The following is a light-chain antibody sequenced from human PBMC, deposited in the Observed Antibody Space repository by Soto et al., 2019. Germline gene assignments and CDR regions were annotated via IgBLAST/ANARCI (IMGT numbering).Light chain of an antibody. V-gene: IGKV1-39*01. CDR2: AAS. J-gene: IGKJ5*01. CDR1: QSISNY. CDR3: QQTYSNSIT. Sequence: DIQMTQSASSLSASVGDRVTITCRASQSISNYLNWYQQKPGKAPQLLIYAASNLQSGVPSRFSGSGSGTDFTLTISSLQPEDFATYYCQQTYSNSITFGQGKRLEI.